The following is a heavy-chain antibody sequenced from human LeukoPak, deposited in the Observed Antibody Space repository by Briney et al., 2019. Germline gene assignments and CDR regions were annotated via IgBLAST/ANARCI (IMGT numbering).Heavy chain of an antibody. CDR1: GYTFTSYG. Sequence: EASVKVSCKASGYTFTSYGISWVRQAPGQGLEWMGWIRVYNGNTNYAQKLQGRVTMTTDTSTSTAYMELRSLRSDDTAVYYCARGDMIVNFHMDVWGKGTTVTISS. V-gene: IGHV1-18*01. CDR2: IRVYNGNT. CDR3: ARGDMIVNFHMDV. D-gene: IGHD3-22*01. J-gene: IGHJ6*03.